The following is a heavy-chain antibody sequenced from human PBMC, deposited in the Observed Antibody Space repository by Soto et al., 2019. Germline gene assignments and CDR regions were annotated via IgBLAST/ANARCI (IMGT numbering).Heavy chain of an antibody. CDR3: AKGGRQWLVTSDFNY. CDR1: GFTVTSNY. Sequence: GGSLRLSCAASGFTVTSNYMSWVRQAPGKGLEWVSIIYSGGTTYYADSVKGRFTISRDNSKNTLYLQMNSLRGEDTALYYCAKGGRQWLVTSDFNYWGQGALVTVS. CDR2: IYSGGTT. D-gene: IGHD6-19*01. J-gene: IGHJ4*02. V-gene: IGHV3-66*01.